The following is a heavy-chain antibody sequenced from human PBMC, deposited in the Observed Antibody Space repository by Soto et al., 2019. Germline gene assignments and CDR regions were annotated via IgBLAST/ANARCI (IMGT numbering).Heavy chain of an antibody. V-gene: IGHV3-33*01. D-gene: IGHD5-12*01. CDR1: GFTFSSYG. J-gene: IGHJ6*02. Sequence: GGSLRLSCAAPGFTFSSYGMHWVRQAPGKGLEWVAVIWYDGSNKYYADSVKGRFTIPRDNSKNTLYLQMNSLRAEDTAVYYCARDRVATIWLSPYRDYGMDVWGQGTTVTGSS. CDR2: IWYDGSNK. CDR3: ARDRVATIWLSPYRDYGMDV.